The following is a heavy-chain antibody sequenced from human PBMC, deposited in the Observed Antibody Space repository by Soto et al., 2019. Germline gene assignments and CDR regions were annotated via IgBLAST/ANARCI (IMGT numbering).Heavy chain of an antibody. CDR3: AKDRDGPFDY. CDR1: GFTFSSYG. Sequence: QVQLVESGGGVVQPGRSLRLSCAASGFTFSSYGMHWVRQAPGKGLEWVAVISYDGSNKYYADSVKGRFTISRENSKNTLDLQKNSLRAEDTAVYYCAKDRDGPFDYWGQGTLVTVSS. J-gene: IGHJ4*02. V-gene: IGHV3-30*18. CDR2: ISYDGSNK.